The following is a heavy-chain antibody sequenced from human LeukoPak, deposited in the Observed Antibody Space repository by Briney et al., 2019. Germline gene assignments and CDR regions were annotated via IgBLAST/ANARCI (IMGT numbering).Heavy chain of an antibody. D-gene: IGHD6-19*01. CDR1: GGSISSSSYY. CDR3: ARLCSSVWRGAFDY. CDR2: IYYSGST. Sequence: SETLSLTCTVSGGSISSSSYYWGWIRQPPGKGLEWIGSIYYSGSTYYNPSLKSRVTISVDTSKNQFSLKLSSVTAADTAVYYCARLCSSVWRGAFDYWGQGTLVTVSS. J-gene: IGHJ4*02. V-gene: IGHV4-39*01.